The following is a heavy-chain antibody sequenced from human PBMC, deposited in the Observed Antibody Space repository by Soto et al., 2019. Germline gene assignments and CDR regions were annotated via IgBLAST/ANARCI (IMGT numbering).Heavy chain of an antibody. CDR1: GFLVTRYS. CDR2: ISGSGGST. J-gene: IGHJ6*02. V-gene: IGHV3-23*01. D-gene: IGHD5-12*01. Sequence: VSLRLSCAAPGFLVTRYSMSWVRRSPGKGLEWVAAISGSGGSTYYADSVKGRFTISRDNSKNTLYLQMNSLRAEDTAVYYCAKSGAKLEVDIVATIRLHYYYYYGMDVWGQGTTVTVPS. CDR3: AKSGAKLEVDIVATIRLHYYYYYGMDV.